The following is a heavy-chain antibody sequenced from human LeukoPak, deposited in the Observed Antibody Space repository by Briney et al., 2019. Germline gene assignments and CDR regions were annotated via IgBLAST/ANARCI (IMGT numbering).Heavy chain of an antibody. CDR2: INSDSSLM. D-gene: IGHD5-18*01. CDR1: GFTFSSYS. V-gene: IGHV3-21*01. Sequence: PGRSLRLSCAASGFTFSSYSMNWVRQAPGKGLEWVSSINSDSSLMFYAESVKGRFTISRDNARNSLYLQMNSLRAEDTAVYYCIRDLFDGYSLDYWGQGALVTVSS. J-gene: IGHJ4*02. CDR3: IRDLFDGYSLDY.